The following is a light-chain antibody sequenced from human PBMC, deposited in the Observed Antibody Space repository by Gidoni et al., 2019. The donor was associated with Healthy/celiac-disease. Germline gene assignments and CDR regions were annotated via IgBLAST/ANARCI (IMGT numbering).Light chain of an antibody. J-gene: IGLJ2*01. CDR3: QSADSSGTSFL. Sequence: SYELTQPPSVSVSPGQTARITCSGDALPKQYAYWYQQKPGQAPVLVIYKGSERPSGIPERFSGSSSGTTVTLTISGVQAEDEADYYFQSADSSGTSFLFGGGTKLTVL. V-gene: IGLV3-25*02. CDR1: ALPKQY. CDR2: KGS.